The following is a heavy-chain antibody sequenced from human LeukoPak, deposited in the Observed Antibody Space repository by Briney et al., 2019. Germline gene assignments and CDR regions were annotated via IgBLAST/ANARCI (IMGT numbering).Heavy chain of an antibody. J-gene: IGHJ4*02. CDR2: IKQDGNAK. CDR3: ARVNPDYGDNHFDY. D-gene: IGHD4-17*01. V-gene: IGHV3-7*01. CDR1: GFTFSSYW. Sequence: GGSLRLSCAASGFTFSSYWMTWVRQAPGKGLEWVANIKQDGNAKFYVDSVKGRFTISRDNAKNSLYLQMNSLGAEDTAMYYCARVNPDYGDNHFDYWGQGSLVTVSS.